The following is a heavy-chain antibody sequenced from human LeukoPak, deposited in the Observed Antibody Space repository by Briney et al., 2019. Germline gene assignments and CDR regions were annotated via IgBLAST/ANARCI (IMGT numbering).Heavy chain of an antibody. CDR3: ARNNGMDV. Sequence: HSGGSLRLSCTASGFTFSTHWMTWVRQPPGKGLEWVANIKEDGSVKYYVDSVKGRFTISRDNAKNSLYLQMNSLRAEGTALYHCARNNGMDVWGQGTTVIVSS. CDR2: IKEDGSVK. CDR1: GFTFSTHW. J-gene: IGHJ6*02. V-gene: IGHV3-7*03.